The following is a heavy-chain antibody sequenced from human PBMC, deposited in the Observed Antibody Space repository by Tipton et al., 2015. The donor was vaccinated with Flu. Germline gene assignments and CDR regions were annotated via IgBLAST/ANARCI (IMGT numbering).Heavy chain of an antibody. CDR3: ARGGWASDTNNLLDY. D-gene: IGHD1/OR15-1a*01. CDR2: ITSGGYDM. CDR1: GFTFSGYY. Sequence: QVQLVQSGGGLVKPGGSPRLSCAASGFTFSGYYMSWIRQAPGKGLEWVSYITSGGYDMYYADSVKGRFTISRDNAKNSLYLQLNSLRPEDTAIYYCARGGWASDTNNLLDYWGQGTLVTVSS. V-gene: IGHV3-11*01. J-gene: IGHJ4*02.